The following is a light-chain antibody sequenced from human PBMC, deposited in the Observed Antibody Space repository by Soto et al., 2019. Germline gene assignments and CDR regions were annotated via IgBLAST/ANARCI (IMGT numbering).Light chain of an antibody. Sequence: DFVMTHSPDSLAVSLGERASINCKSSRRVLYNVSIKSYLAWYQQKPGQPPQLLIYWASIRESGVPDRFSGSGSGRDFALTISSLQAEDVAVYYCQQYYTTPWTFGQGTKVDI. V-gene: IGKV4-1*01. CDR2: WAS. CDR3: QQYYTTPWT. CDR1: RRVLYNVSIKSY. J-gene: IGKJ1*01.